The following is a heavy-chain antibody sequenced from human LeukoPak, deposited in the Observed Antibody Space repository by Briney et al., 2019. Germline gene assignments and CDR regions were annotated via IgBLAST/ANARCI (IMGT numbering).Heavy chain of an antibody. D-gene: IGHD3-10*01. J-gene: IGHJ5*02. V-gene: IGHV3-23*01. Sequence: GGSLRLSCAASGFTLGSYAMSWVRQAPGKGLELVSSISGLDGTTFYADSVKGRFTISRDSSKNTLYLQMNSLRAEDTAVYYCAKEHSGSYPDPDRENWFDPWGQGALVTVSP. CDR2: ISGLDGTT. CDR3: AKEHSGSYPDPDRENWFDP. CDR1: GFTLGSYA.